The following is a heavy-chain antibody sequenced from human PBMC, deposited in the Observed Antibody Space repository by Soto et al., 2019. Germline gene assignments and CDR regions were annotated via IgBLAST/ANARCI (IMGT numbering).Heavy chain of an antibody. CDR3: ARLEGLATISYYFDF. D-gene: IGHD3-9*01. CDR1: GYTFTSYA. CDR2: INAGNGNA. V-gene: IGHV1-3*01. Sequence: GASVKVSCKASGYTFTSYAMHWVRQAPGQRLEWMGWINAGNGNAYYNPSLQTRVTISLDKSKSQFSLKLNSVTAADSAVYFCARLEGLATISYYFDFWGPGALVTVSS. J-gene: IGHJ4*02.